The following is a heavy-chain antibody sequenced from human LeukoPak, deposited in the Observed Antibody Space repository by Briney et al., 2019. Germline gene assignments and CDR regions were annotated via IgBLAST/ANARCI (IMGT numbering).Heavy chain of an antibody. J-gene: IGHJ4*02. CDR1: GFTFSSYG. D-gene: IGHD7-27*01. V-gene: IGHV3-30*02. Sequence: GGSLRLSCAASGFTFSSYGMHWVRQAPGKGLEWVAFISYDGSNKYEDSVKGRFTISRDNSKNTLYLQMNSLRAEDTAVYYCAKDLTWGLPDYFDHWGQGTLVTVSS. CDR2: ISYDGSNK. CDR3: AKDLTWGLPDYFDH.